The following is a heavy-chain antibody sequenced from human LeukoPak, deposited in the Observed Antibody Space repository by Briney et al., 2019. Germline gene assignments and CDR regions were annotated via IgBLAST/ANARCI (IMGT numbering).Heavy chain of an antibody. CDR2: INPNSGGT. J-gene: IGHJ6*02. V-gene: IGHV1-2*02. CDR1: GYTFTGYY. D-gene: IGHD4-17*01. Sequence: ASVKVSCKASGYTFTGYYMHWVRQAPGQGLEWMGWINPNSGGTNYAQKFRGRVTMTRDTSISTAYMELSRLRSDDTAVYYCARDRGTVTTRFYGMDVWGQGTTVTVSS. CDR3: ARDRGTVTTRFYGMDV.